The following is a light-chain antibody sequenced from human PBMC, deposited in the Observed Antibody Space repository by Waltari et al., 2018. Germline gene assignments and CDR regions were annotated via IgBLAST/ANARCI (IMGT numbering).Light chain of an antibody. V-gene: IGKV3-15*01. CDR2: AAS. CDR1: QTVKNN. J-gene: IGKJ1*01. Sequence: EILLTQSPDTLSVSPGARAPLSCRASQTVKNNLAWYQQKPGQAPRLLIYAASTRATGVPVRFSGSGSGTEFTLSINSLQSEDVAVYYCQQYHNWRTFGLGTKVEVK. CDR3: QQYHNWRT.